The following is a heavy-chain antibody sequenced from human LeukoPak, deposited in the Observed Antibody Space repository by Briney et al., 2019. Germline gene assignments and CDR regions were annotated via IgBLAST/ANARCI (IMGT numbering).Heavy chain of an antibody. D-gene: IGHD2-2*02. J-gene: IGHJ4*02. CDR2: ISGSGGST. CDR3: AKTLNYQLLYSQSDY. Sequence: GGSLRLSCAASGFTFSSYAMSWVRQAPGKGLEWVSAISGSGGSTYYADSVEGRFTISRDNSKNTLYLQMNSLRAEDTAVYYCAKTLNYQLLYSQSDYWGQGTLVTVSS. V-gene: IGHV3-23*01. CDR1: GFTFSSYA.